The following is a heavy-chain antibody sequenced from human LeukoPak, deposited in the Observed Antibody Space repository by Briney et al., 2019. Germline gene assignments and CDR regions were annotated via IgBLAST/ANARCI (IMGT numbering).Heavy chain of an antibody. V-gene: IGHV4-34*01. Sequence: SETLSLTCAVYGGSFSGYYWSWIRHPPGKGLEWIGEINHSGSTNYNPSLKSRVTISVDTSKNQFSLKLSSVTAADTAVYYCATRGWGSNHWGQGTLVTVSS. CDR1: GGSFSGYY. CDR2: INHSGST. J-gene: IGHJ1*01. CDR3: ATRGWGSNH. D-gene: IGHD3-16*01.